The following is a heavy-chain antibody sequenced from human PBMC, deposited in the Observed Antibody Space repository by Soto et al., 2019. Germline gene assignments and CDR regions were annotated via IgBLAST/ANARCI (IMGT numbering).Heavy chain of an antibody. Sequence: PGGSVRLSCAASGFTFSSYGMHWVRQAPGKGLEWVAVISYDGSNKYYADSVKGRFTISRGNSKNTLYLQMNSLRAEDTAVYYCAKVITGTTLDAFDIWGQGTMVTVSS. CDR2: ISYDGSNK. V-gene: IGHV3-30*18. J-gene: IGHJ3*02. CDR1: GFTFSSYG. CDR3: AKVITGTTLDAFDI. D-gene: IGHD1-7*01.